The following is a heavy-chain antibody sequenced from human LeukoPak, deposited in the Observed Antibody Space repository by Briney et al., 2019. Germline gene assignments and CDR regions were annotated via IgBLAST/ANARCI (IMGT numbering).Heavy chain of an antibody. CDR3: ARDNYYSVDY. V-gene: IGHV3-74*01. J-gene: IGHJ4*02. CDR2: INSDGTST. CDR1: GFTFSTTW. Sequence: GGSLRLSCGASGFTFSTTWMHWVRQAPGKGLVCVSRINSDGTSTVYADSVKGRFTISRDNAKNTVYLQMSGLGVDDTAVYYCARDNYYSVDYWGQGTLVTVSS. D-gene: IGHD1-26*01.